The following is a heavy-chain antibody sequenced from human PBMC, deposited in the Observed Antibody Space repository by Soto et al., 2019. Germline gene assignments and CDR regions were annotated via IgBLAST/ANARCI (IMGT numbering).Heavy chain of an antibody. Sequence: QVQLQQSGPGLVKPSQTLSLTCAISGDSVSTNSATWDWIRQSQSRGLEWLGRTYYRSKWENDYAVSVKGRITINPDTSNDQFSLQLNSVTPDDTAVYYCARLIGNSWLDSWGQGTLVTVSS. D-gene: IGHD2-8*01. V-gene: IGHV6-1*01. CDR2: TYYRSKWEN. CDR1: GDSVSTNSAT. J-gene: IGHJ5*01. CDR3: ARLIGNSWLDS.